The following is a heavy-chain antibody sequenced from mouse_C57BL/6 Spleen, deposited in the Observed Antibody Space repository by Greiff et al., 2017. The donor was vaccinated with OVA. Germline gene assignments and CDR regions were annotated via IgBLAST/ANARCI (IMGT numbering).Heavy chain of an antibody. D-gene: IGHD1-1*01. V-gene: IGHV1-52*01. Sequence: QVQLKQPGAELVRPGSSVKLSCKASGYTFTSYWMHWVKQRPIQGLEWIGNIDPSDSETHYNQKFKDKATLTVDKSSSTAYMQLSSLTSEDSAVYYCARENYGSPSPYWYFDGWGTGTTVTVSS. CDR1: GYTFTSYW. CDR3: ARENYGSPSPYWYFDG. J-gene: IGHJ1*03. CDR2: IDPSDSET.